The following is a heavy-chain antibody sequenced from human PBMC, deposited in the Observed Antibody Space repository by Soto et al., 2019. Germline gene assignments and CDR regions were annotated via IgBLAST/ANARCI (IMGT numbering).Heavy chain of an antibody. CDR1: GGTFSSYA. V-gene: IGHV1-69*01. D-gene: IGHD3-22*01. CDR2: IIPIFGTA. CDR3: ARVTADYYDSSGYRY. Sequence: QVQLVQSGAKVKKPGSSVKVSCKASGGTFSSYAISWVRQAPGQGLEWMGGIIPIFGTANYAQKFQGRVTITADESTSTAYMELSSLRSEDTAVYYCARVTADYYDSSGYRYWGQGTLVTVSS. J-gene: IGHJ4*02.